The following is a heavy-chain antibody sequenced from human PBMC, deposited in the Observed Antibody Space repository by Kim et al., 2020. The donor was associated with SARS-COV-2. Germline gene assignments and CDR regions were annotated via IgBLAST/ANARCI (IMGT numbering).Heavy chain of an antibody. CDR3: ATLSYDSSGYYSSATHAFDI. Sequence: SETLSLTCTVSGGSISSSSYYWGWIRQPPGKGLEWIGSIYYSGSTYYNPSLKSRVTISVDTSKNQFSLKLSSVTAADTAVYYCATLSYDSSGYYSSATHAFDIWGQGTMVTVSS. CDR2: IYYSGST. J-gene: IGHJ3*02. D-gene: IGHD3-22*01. CDR1: GGSISSSSYY. V-gene: IGHV4-39*01.